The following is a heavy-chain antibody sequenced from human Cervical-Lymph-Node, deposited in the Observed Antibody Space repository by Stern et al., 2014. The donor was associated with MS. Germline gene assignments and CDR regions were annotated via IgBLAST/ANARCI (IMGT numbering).Heavy chain of an antibody. CDR2: MNPNSGYT. CDR1: GYSFSNYD. D-gene: IGHD3-3*01. CDR3: VCGLGY. V-gene: IGHV1-8*02. Sequence: VQLVESGAEVKKPGASVKVSCRTSGYSFSNYDISLVRQDAGQGLEWMGWMNPNSGYTGCAQKFEGRVTMTRNTSISTAYMELSMLTSEDTAVYYCVCGLGYWGQGTLVTVSS. J-gene: IGHJ4*02.